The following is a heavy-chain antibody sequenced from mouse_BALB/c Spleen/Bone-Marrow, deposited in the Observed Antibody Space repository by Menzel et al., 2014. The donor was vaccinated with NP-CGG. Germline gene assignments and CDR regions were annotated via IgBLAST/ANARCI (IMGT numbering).Heavy chain of an antibody. Sequence: VQLKESGAELVKPGASVKLSCTASGFNIKDTYMHWVKQRREQGLEWIGRIDPANGNTKYDPKFQGKATITADTSSNTAYLQLSSLTSEDTAAYYCGAYYYGSSYGFAYWGQGTLVTVSA. CDR3: GAYYYGSSYGFAY. CDR1: GFNIKDTY. CDR2: IDPANGNT. J-gene: IGHJ3*01. D-gene: IGHD1-1*01. V-gene: IGHV14-3*02.